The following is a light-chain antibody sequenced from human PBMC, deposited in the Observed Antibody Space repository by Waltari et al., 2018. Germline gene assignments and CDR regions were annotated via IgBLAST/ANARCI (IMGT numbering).Light chain of an antibody. Sequence: EIVMTQSPATLSVSPGERATLSCRASQSVSSDLAWYQHKPGQAPRLIIYGASTRATGIPARFSGSGSGTEFTLTISSMQSEDFAVYYCQQYNNWRTFGQGTKVEIK. J-gene: IGKJ1*01. CDR3: QQYNNWRT. CDR1: QSVSSD. V-gene: IGKV3-15*01. CDR2: GAS.